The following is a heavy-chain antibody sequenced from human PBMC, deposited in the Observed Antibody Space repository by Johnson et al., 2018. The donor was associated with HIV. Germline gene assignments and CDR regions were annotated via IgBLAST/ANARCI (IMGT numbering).Heavy chain of an antibody. D-gene: IGHD6-13*01. J-gene: IGHJ3*02. CDR1: GFTFSSYG. CDR2: IRYDGSDN. Sequence: QVQLVESGGGVVQPGTSLRLSCAASGFTFSSYGMYWVRQAPDQGLEWVAFIRYDGSDNHYADFVKGRFPITRDNSENTLYMEMNNLRPEDTDVYYCAKVAAAAGTRDALDMWGQGTMVTVSS. CDR3: AKVAAAAGTRDALDM. V-gene: IGHV3-30*02.